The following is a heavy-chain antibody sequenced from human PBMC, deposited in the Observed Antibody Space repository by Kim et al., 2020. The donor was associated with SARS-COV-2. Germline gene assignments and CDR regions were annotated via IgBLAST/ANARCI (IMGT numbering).Heavy chain of an antibody. D-gene: IGHD5-12*01. J-gene: IGHJ4*02. CDR2: ISSSSSYI. Sequence: GGSLRLSCAASGFTFSSYSMNWVRQAPGKGLEWVSSISSSSSYIYYADSVKGRFTISRDNAKNSLYLQMNSLRAEDTAVYYCARDGQINSGYDPGGFDYWGQGTLVTVSS. CDR1: GFTFSSYS. CDR3: ARDGQINSGYDPGGFDY. V-gene: IGHV3-21*04.